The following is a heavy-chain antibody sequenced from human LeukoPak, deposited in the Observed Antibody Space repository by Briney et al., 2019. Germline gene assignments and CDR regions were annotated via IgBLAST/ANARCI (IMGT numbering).Heavy chain of an antibody. D-gene: IGHD6-6*01. Sequence: GGSLRLSCRASGFTFRNDAMSWVRQAPGKGLEWVSAISGSGGSTYYADSVKGRFTISRDNSKNTLYLQMNSLRAEDTAVYYCAKRACIAARPCWYDYWGQGTLVTVSS. V-gene: IGHV3-23*01. CDR1: GFTFRNDA. CDR3: AKRACIAARPCWYDY. CDR2: ISGSGGST. J-gene: IGHJ4*02.